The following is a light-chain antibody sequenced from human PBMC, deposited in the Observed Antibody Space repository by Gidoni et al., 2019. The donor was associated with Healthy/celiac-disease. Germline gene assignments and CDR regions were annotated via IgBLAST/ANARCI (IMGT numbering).Light chain of an antibody. CDR1: QSVSSN. CDR2: GAS. Sequence: EIVMTQSPATLSLSPGERATLSCRASQSVSSNLAWYQQTPGQAPRLLIYGASTRDTGIPARFSGSGSGTEFTLTISSLQSEDFAVYYCQQYNNWPFPYTFGQGTKLEIK. J-gene: IGKJ2*01. CDR3: QQYNNWPFPYT. V-gene: IGKV3-15*01.